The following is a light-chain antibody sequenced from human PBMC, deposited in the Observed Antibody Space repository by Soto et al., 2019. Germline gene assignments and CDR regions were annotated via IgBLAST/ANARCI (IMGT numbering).Light chain of an antibody. CDR1: QSFRGL. CDR3: QQYGSSPP. V-gene: IGKV3-11*01. J-gene: IGKJ5*01. Sequence: EVVLTQSPVTLSLSPGERATLSCRASQSFRGLLAWYQQKPGQTPRLLIYDASTRAPGIPARFSGRGSGADLTLTISSLEPEDFAVYYCQQYGSSPPFGQGTRLEIK. CDR2: DAS.